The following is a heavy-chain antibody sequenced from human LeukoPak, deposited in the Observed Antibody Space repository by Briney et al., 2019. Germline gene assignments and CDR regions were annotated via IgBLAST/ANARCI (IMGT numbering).Heavy chain of an antibody. V-gene: IGHV3-13*04. CDR3: ARDLAGYCSGGSCYSYGYGMDV. CDR1: GFTFSSYD. J-gene: IGHJ6*02. Sequence: GGSLRLSCAASGFTFSSYDMHWVRQATGKGLEWVSAIGTAGDTYYPGSVKGQFTISRENAKNSLYLQMNSLRAGDTAVYYCARDLAGYCSGGSCYSYGYGMDVWGQGTTVTVSS. CDR2: IGTAGDT. D-gene: IGHD2-15*01.